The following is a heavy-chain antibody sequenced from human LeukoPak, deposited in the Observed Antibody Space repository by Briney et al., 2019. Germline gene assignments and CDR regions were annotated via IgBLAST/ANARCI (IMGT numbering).Heavy chain of an antibody. CDR3: ARGPEGYYYYYYMDV. J-gene: IGHJ6*03. Sequence: GASVKVSCKASGCTFSSYAISWVRQAPGQGLEWMGGVIPIFGTANYAQKFQGRVTITADKSTSTAYMELSSLRSEDTAVYYCARGPEGYYYYYYMDVWGKGTTVTVSS. CDR1: GCTFSSYA. V-gene: IGHV1-69*06. CDR2: VIPIFGTA.